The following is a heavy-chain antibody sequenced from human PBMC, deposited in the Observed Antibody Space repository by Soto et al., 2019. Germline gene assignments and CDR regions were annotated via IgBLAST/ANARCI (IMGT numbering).Heavy chain of an antibody. CDR2: INPILSMS. J-gene: IGHJ4*02. D-gene: IGHD3-10*01. V-gene: IGHV1-69*02. Sequence: QVQLVQSGADVQRPGSSVRVSCKASGDTFNFYSINWVRQAPGLGLQWMGRINPILSMSNYAPRFQGRVTMPADKPTSTAYMELSSLRSEDTAMYYCATSYGSGYRAFDSWGQGALVTVSS. CDR1: GDTFNFYS. CDR3: ATSYGSGYRAFDS.